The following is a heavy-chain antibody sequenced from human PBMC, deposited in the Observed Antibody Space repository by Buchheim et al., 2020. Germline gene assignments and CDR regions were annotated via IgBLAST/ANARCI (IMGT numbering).Heavy chain of an antibody. J-gene: IGHJ2*01. Sequence: QVQLVESGGGVVQPGRSLRLSCAASGFTFSSYGMHWVRQAPGKGLEWVAVISYDGSNKYYADSVKGRFTISRDNSKNTLYLQMNSLRAEDTAVYYCAKDENYYDSSGYSFDLWDRGTL. CDR2: ISYDGSNK. CDR1: GFTFSSYG. V-gene: IGHV3-30*18. D-gene: IGHD3-22*01. CDR3: AKDENYYDSSGYSFDL.